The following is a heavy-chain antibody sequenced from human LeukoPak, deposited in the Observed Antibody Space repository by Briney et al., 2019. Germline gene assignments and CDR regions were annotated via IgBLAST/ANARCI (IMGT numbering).Heavy chain of an antibody. V-gene: IGHV1-18*04. CDR2: ISTYNGNT. J-gene: IGHJ5*02. D-gene: IGHD3-10*01. CDR1: GYTFTGYY. CDR3: ARDPFGFGIDL. Sequence: ASVKVSCKASGYTFTGYYMHWVRQAPGQGLEWMGWISTYNGNTNYAQKVQGRVTMTTDTSTSTAYMELRSLRFDDTAVYYCARDPFGFGIDLWGQGTLVTVSS.